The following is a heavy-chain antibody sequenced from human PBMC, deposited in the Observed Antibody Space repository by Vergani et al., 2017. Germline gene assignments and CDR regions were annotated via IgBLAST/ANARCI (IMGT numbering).Heavy chain of an antibody. V-gene: IGHV4-34*01. CDR2: IDHTGRP. Sequence: QVQLQQWGGGLLKPSETLSLTCVVNGGSFTSYHWTWIRQSPGEGLEWVGDIDHTGRPDYNPSLKSRLTMSVDKSRNQFSLTLNSVTATDTAIYFCARVNTETNGYLYYYYYMDVWGQGTLVTVSS. D-gene: IGHD4-11*01. CDR3: ARVNTETNGYLYYYYYMDV. CDR1: GGSFTSYH. J-gene: IGHJ6*03.